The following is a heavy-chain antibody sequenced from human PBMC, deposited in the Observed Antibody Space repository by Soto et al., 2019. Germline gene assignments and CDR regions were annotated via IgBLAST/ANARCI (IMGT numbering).Heavy chain of an antibody. CDR1: GGSFSGYY. CDR3: ERDPEWELRPYGMDV. V-gene: IGHV4-34*01. J-gene: IGHJ6*02. CDR2: INHSGST. D-gene: IGHD1-26*01. Sequence: SETLSLTCAVDGGSFSGYYWSWIRQPPGKGLEWIGEINHSGSTNYNPSLKSRVTISVDTSKNQFSLKLSSVTAADTAVYYCERDPEWELRPYGMDVWGQGTTVTVSS.